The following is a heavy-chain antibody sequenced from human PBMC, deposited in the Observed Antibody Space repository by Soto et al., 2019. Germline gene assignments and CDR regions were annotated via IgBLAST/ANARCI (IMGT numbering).Heavy chain of an antibody. J-gene: IGHJ5*02. CDR3: AGLNWNGNWFDP. D-gene: IGHD1-1*01. V-gene: IGHV4-39*01. Sequence: TSETLSLTCTVSGGSISSSSYYWGWIRQPPGKGLEWIGSIYYSGSTYYNPSLKSRVTISVDTSKNQFSLKLSSVTAADTAVYYCAGLNWNGNWFDPWGQGTLVTVSS. CDR1: GGSISSSSYY. CDR2: IYYSGST.